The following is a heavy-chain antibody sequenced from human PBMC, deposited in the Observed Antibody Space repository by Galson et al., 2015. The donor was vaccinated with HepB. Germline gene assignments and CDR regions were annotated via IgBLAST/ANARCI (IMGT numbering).Heavy chain of an antibody. CDR2: ISNSYSYT. V-gene: IGHV3-11*05. CDR1: GFTFSDFY. Sequence: SLRLSCAASGFTFSDFYMIWIRQAPGKGLECISYISNSYSYTNYADSVKGRFTISRDNARNALYLQMNSLRVEDTAVYFCARGQLPVAAPPDYWGQGTQVTVSS. CDR3: ARGQLPVAAPPDY. J-gene: IGHJ4*02. D-gene: IGHD6-19*01.